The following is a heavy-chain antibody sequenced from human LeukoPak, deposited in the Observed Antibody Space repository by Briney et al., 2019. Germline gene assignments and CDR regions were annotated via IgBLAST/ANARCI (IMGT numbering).Heavy chain of an antibody. CDR3: ARHGVDVTTIPDYSYYYMDV. D-gene: IGHD3-3*01. CDR1: GGSTNNYY. CDR2: IHSSGST. Sequence: SETLSLSCSVSGGSTNNYYWSWIRLPPGEGLEWIAYIHSSGSTYYNPSLKSRVTISVDTSKNQVSLKLRSVTAADTAVYYCARHGVDVTTIPDYSYYYMDVWGKGTTVTVSS. V-gene: IGHV4-4*09. J-gene: IGHJ6*03.